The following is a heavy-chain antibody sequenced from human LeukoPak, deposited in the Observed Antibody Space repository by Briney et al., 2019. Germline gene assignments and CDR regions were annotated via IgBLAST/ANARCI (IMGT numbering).Heavy chain of an antibody. CDR3: VRRVHGGNSGIGY. D-gene: IGHD4-23*01. V-gene: IGHV5-51*01. CDR2: ISPGDSDP. J-gene: IGHJ4*02. Sequence: GESLKISCKASGYSFTSYWSGGVRQMPGKGLEWMGIISPGDSDPRYSPSFQGQVTISADKSISTAYLQWSSLKASDTAMYYCVRRVHGGNSGIGYWGQGTLVTVSS. CDR1: GYSFTSYW.